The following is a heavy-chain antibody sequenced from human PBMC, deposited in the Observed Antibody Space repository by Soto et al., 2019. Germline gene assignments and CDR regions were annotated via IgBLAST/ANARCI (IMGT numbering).Heavy chain of an antibody. CDR1: GGTFSSYT. CDR3: ARFRGSYGMDV. D-gene: IGHD3-10*01. Sequence: QVQLVHSGAEVKKPGSSVKVSCKASGGTFSSYTISWVRQAPGQGLEWMGRIIPILGIPNYAQKFKGRVTITADKSTSTAYMVLSSLRSEDTAVYYCARFRGSYGMDVWGQGTTVTVSS. J-gene: IGHJ6*02. CDR2: IIPILGIP. V-gene: IGHV1-69*02.